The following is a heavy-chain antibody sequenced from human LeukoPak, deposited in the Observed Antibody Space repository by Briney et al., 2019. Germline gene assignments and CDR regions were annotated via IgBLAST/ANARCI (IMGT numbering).Heavy chain of an antibody. Sequence: GGSLRLSCAASGFAFSNYAMSWVRQAPGKGLEWVSAISGSGGATYYAASVKGRVTISRDNSNNTLYLQLNSLRAEDTAVYYCAKFSPAYTTSPYYFDYWGQGTLVTVSS. CDR2: ISGSGGAT. CDR3: AKFSPAYTTSPYYFDY. D-gene: IGHD2-2*02. V-gene: IGHV3-23*01. J-gene: IGHJ4*02. CDR1: GFAFSNYA.